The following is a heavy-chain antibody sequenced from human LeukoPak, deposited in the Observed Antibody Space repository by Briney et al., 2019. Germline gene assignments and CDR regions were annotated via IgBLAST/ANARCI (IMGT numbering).Heavy chain of an antibody. CDR3: ARGGLVSQDDFDY. J-gene: IGHJ4*02. Sequence: GGSLRLSCAASGFTCSSYSMNWVRQAPGKGLEWVSSISSSSSYIYYADSVKGRFTISRDNAKNSLYLQMNSLRAEDTAVYYCARGGLVSQDDFDYWGQGTLVTVSS. V-gene: IGHV3-21*01. CDR2: ISSSSSYI. D-gene: IGHD3/OR15-3a*01. CDR1: GFTCSSYS.